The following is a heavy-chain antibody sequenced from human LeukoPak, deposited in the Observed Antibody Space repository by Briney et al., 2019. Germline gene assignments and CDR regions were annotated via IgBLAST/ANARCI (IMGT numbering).Heavy chain of an antibody. D-gene: IGHD3-22*01. CDR3: ARDKAYYYDSSGYPYYYMDV. J-gene: IGHJ6*03. CDR1: GGSISSYY. V-gene: IGHV4-59*01. CDR2: IYYSGST. Sequence: SETLSLTCTVSGGSISSYYWSWIRQPPGKGLEWIGYIYYSGSTNYNPSLKSRVTISVDTSKNQFSLKLSSVTAADTAVYYCARDKAYYYDSSGYPYYYMDVWGKGTTVTISS.